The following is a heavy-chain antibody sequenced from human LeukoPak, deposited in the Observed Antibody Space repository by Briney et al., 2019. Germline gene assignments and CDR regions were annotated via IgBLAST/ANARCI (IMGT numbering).Heavy chain of an antibody. D-gene: IGHD4-23*01. V-gene: IGHV3-30*18. CDR2: ISYDGSNK. J-gene: IGHJ3*02. CDR3: AKGRGRMTVVTIDAFDI. CDR1: GFTLSSYG. Sequence: PGGSLRLSCAASGFTLSSYGMHWVRQAPGKGLEWVAVISYDGSNKYYADSVKGRFTISRDNSKNTLYLQMNSLRAEDTAVYYCAKGRGRMTVVTIDAFDIWGQGTMVTVSS.